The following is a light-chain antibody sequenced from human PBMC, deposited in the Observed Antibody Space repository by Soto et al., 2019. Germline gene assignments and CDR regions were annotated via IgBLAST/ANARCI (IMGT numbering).Light chain of an antibody. CDR3: CSYAGSSPYV. Sequence: QSALTQPASVSGSPGQSITISCTGTSSDVGSYDLVSWYQQHPGTAPKLMIFEVNKRPSGVSNRFSGSKSGNTASLTISGLQAEDEADYCCCSYAGSSPYVFGTGTKVTVL. CDR1: SSDVGSYDL. V-gene: IGLV2-23*02. J-gene: IGLJ1*01. CDR2: EVN.